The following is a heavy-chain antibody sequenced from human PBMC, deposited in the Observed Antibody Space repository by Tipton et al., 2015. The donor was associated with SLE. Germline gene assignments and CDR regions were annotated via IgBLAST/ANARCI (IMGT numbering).Heavy chain of an antibody. D-gene: IGHD4-17*01. V-gene: IGHV4-39*07. CDR3: ARRRYGDFLLPDAFDI. CDR2: LYYGGST. Sequence: TLSLTCTVSGGSISSSSYYWGWIRQPPGKGLGWIGSLYYGGSTHYSPSLNSRLTISADTSKNQFSLKLSSVTAADTAVYYCARRRYGDFLLPDAFDIWGQGTMVTVSS. CDR1: GGSISSSSYY. J-gene: IGHJ3*02.